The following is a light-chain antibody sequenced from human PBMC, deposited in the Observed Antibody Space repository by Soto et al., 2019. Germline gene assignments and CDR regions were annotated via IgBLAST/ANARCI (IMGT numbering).Light chain of an antibody. CDR2: GAS. CDR1: QSVSSSF. Sequence: EIVLTQSPGPLSLSPGERATLSCRASQSVSSSFLAWYQQKPGQAHRLLIYGASSSATGIPDRFSGSGSGTDFTITISRLEPEDFAVYYCQHYGSSRTFGQGTKVEIK. V-gene: IGKV3-20*01. CDR3: QHYGSSRT. J-gene: IGKJ1*01.